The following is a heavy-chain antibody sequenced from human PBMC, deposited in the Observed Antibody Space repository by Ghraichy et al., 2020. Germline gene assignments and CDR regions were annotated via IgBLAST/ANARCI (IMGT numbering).Heavy chain of an antibody. V-gene: IGHV4-4*02. Sequence: SETLSLTCDVSSGSISSSTWWCCVRPPPGKRLQWIGEVSKGGTTNYNPSLKSRVTILVDNSKNPFSLELNSVTAADTAVYYCATDRGSDSYSYDNWGPGTLVTVSS. CDR2: VSKGGTT. CDR3: ATDRGSDSYSYDN. J-gene: IGHJ4*02. D-gene: IGHD1-26*01. CDR1: SGSISSSTW.